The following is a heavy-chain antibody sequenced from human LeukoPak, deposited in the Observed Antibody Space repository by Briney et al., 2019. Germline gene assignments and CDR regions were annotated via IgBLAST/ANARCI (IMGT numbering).Heavy chain of an antibody. CDR3: AAESERWLVRS. D-gene: IGHD6-19*01. Sequence: SETLSLTCTVFGGSLSSGDYYWSWIRQSPEKGLEWIGYISYSGTTYYNPSLKSRVTISIDTSKNQFSLKLSSVTAADTAVYYCAAESERWLVRSWGQGTLVTVSS. CDR1: GGSLSSGDYY. V-gene: IGHV4-61*08. CDR2: ISYSGTT. J-gene: IGHJ4*02.